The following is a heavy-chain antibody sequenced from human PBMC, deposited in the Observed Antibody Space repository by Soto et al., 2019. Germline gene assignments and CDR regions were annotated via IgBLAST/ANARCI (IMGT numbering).Heavy chain of an antibody. V-gene: IGHV1-18*04. J-gene: IGHJ4*02. D-gene: IGHD5-12*01. CDR3: ARDLLVDIVATIAAFPLRY. CDR1: GYTFTSYG. Sequence: QVQLVQSGAEVKKPGASVKVSCKASGYTFTSYGISWVRQAPGQGLEWMGWISAYNGNTNYAQKLQGRVTMTTDTSTSTAYMERRSRRSDDTAVYYCARDLLVDIVATIAAFPLRYWGQGTLVTVSS. CDR2: ISAYNGNT.